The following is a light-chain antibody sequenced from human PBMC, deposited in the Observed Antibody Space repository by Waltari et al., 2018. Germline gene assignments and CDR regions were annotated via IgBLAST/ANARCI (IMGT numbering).Light chain of an antibody. CDR1: TTDVGNYDL. J-gene: IGLJ1*01. CDR2: EVI. CDR3: CSYAGRGTYV. V-gene: IGLV2-23*02. Sequence: QSALTQPASVSGTPGQSITISCTGTTTDVGNYDLVSWYQHHPGQAPETLICEVIKRASGVSSRFSGSKSGRSASLIISGLQPDDEADYYCCSYAGRGTYVFGSGTKVTVL.